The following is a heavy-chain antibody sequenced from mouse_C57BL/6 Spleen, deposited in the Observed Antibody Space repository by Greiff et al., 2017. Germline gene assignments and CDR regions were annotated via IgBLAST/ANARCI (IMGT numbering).Heavy chain of an antibody. CDR2: IYPGSGST. D-gene: IGHD2-5*01. V-gene: IGHV1-55*01. Sequence: QVQLQQPGAELVKPGASVKMSCKASGYTFTSYWITWVKQRPGQGLEWIGDIYPGSGSTNYNEKFKSKATLTVDTSSSTAYIQLSSLTSEDSAVYYCARCYYSNYLFAYWAQGTLVTVSA. J-gene: IGHJ3*01. CDR1: GYTFTSYW. CDR3: ARCYYSNYLFAY.